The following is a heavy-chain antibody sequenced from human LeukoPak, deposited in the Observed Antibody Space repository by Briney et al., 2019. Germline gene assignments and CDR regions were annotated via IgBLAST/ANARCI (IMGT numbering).Heavy chain of an antibody. CDR2: IYHSGST. D-gene: IGHD2-21*01. J-gene: IGHJ4*02. V-gene: IGHV4-4*02. CDR1: GGSISSSNW. CDR3: ARGSRGGEYEAFDF. Sequence: SSETLSLTCAVSGGSISSSNWWSWVRQPPGKGLEWIGEIYHSGSTNYNPSLKSRVTISVDKSKNQFSLKLSSVTAADTAVYYCARGSRGGEYEAFDFWGQGTQVTVSS.